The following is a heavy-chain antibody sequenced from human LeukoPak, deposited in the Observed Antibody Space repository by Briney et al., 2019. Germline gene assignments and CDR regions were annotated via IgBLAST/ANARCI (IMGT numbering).Heavy chain of an antibody. D-gene: IGHD5-12*01. J-gene: IGHJ6*02. CDR2: ISAYNGNT. CDR1: GYTFTSYG. CDR3: ARQGWLPGYYYYGMDV. V-gene: IGHV1-18*01. Sequence: GASVRVSCKASGYTFTSYGISWVRQAPGQGLEWMGWISAYNGNTNYAQKFQGRVTMTRNTSISTAYMELSSLRSEDTAVYYCARQGWLPGYYYYGMDVWGQGTTVTVSS.